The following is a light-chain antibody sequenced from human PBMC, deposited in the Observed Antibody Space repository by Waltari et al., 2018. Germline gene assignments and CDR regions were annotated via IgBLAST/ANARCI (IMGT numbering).Light chain of an antibody. CDR1: RDINNF. CDR3: QQYDDFPPYT. J-gene: IGKJ2*01. V-gene: IGKV1-33*01. CDR2: DAS. Sequence: DIQMTQSPSSLSASVGDRVTISCQASRDINNFLNWYQQKSGQAPKLLIYDASNLEIGVPSRFSGRGSGTHFTFTISSLQPEDVATYYCQQYDDFPPYTFGQGTKVEIK.